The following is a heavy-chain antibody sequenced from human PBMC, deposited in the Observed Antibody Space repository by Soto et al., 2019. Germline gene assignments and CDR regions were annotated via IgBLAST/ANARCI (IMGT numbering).Heavy chain of an antibody. Sequence: EVQLVESGGDLVQPGGSLRLSCAASGFTFSRYDFHWVRQTSGKGLEWVAAIADTGDTYYAGSVKGRFTISRENAKNSLYLQMDSMRVGDTAVYYCTRGAAGFDYWGQGPLVTVSS. V-gene: IGHV3-13*01. J-gene: IGHJ4*02. CDR1: GFTFSRYD. D-gene: IGHD6-13*01. CDR2: IADTGDT. CDR3: TRGAAGFDY.